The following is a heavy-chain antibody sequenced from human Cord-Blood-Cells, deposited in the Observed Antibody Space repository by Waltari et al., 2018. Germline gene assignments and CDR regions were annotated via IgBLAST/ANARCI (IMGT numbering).Heavy chain of an antibody. V-gene: IGHV1-8*01. CDR3: ARVESSGWYNWFDP. J-gene: IGHJ5*02. D-gene: IGHD6-19*01. CDR1: GYSVTSYD. CDR2: MNPNSGNT. Sequence: QVQLAQSGAAVKKPGASVKVSCKDSGYSVTSYDSNLVRQTTGQGLEWLGWMNPNSGNTGYAQKFQGRVTMTRNTSISTAYMELSSLRSEDTAVYYCARVESSGWYNWFDPWGQGTLVTVSS.